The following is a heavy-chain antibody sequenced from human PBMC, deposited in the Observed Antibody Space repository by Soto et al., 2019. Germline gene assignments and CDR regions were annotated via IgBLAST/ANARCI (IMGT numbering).Heavy chain of an antibody. Sequence: GGSLRLSCAASGFTFSSYSMNWVRQAPGKGLEWVSYISSSSSTIYYADSVKGRFTISRDNAKNTLYLQMNTLRTEDTAVYYCAGMAAAAWFDPWGQGTLVTVSS. V-gene: IGHV3-48*01. CDR1: GFTFSSYS. CDR3: AGMAAAAWFDP. D-gene: IGHD6-13*01. J-gene: IGHJ5*02. CDR2: ISSSSSTI.